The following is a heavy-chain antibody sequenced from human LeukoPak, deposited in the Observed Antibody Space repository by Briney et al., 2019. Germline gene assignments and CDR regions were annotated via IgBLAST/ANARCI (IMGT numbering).Heavy chain of an antibody. CDR2: ISAYNGNT. V-gene: IGHV1-18*01. Sequence: GASVKVSCKASGYTFTSYGISWVRQAPGRGLEWMGWISAYNGNTKYAQKLQGRVTMTTDTSTSTAYMELRSLRSDDTAVYYCARSPFQYDLWSGWDPFFGDWGQGTLVTVSS. CDR3: ARSPFQYDLWSGWDPFFGD. D-gene: IGHD3-3*01. CDR1: GYTFTSYG. J-gene: IGHJ4*02.